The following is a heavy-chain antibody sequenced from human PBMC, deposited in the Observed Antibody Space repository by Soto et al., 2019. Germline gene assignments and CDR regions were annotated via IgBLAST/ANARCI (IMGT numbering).Heavy chain of an antibody. Sequence: ASVTVSCKASGYTFTSYGISWVRQAPGQGLEWMGWISAYNGNTNYAQKLQGRVTMTTDTSTSTAYMELRSLRSDDTAVYYCAFDNIAVVVVDTVYRCQGLLVTVS. V-gene: IGHV1-18*04. CDR2: ISAYNGNT. J-gene: IGHJ4*02. CDR1: GYTFTSYG. D-gene: IGHD2-15*01. CDR3: AFDNIAVVVVDTVY.